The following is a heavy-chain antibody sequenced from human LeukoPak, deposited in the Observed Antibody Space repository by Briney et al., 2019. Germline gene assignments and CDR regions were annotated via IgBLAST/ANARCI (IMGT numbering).Heavy chain of an antibody. Sequence: ASVKVSCKASRYSFTSYGISWVRQAPGQGLEWMAWINAYNGSTNYAQKLQGRVTMTTDTSTSTAYMELRSLRSDDTAVYYCARNRPPPRSCTNGVCYFADYYYYYMDVWGKGTTVTVSS. CDR2: INAYNGST. CDR3: ARNRPPPRSCTNGVCYFADYYYYYMDV. CDR1: RYSFTSYG. V-gene: IGHV1-18*01. D-gene: IGHD2-8*01. J-gene: IGHJ6*03.